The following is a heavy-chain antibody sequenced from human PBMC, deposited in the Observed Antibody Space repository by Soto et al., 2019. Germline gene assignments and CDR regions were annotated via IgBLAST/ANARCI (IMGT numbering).Heavy chain of an antibody. Sequence: QVQLVQSGAEVKKPGASVKVSCKASGYTFTSYGISWVRQAPGQGLEWMGWISAYNGNTNYAQKLQGRVTMTTDTSTSTAYMELRSLRSDDTAVYYCARDQSGYSTYYYYGKDVWGQGTTVTVSS. CDR1: GYTFTSYG. CDR3: ARDQSGYSTYYYYGKDV. D-gene: IGHD3-3*01. V-gene: IGHV1-18*01. CDR2: ISAYNGNT. J-gene: IGHJ6*02.